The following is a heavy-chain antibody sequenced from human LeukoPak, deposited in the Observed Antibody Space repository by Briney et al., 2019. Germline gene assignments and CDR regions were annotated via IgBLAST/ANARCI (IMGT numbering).Heavy chain of an antibody. CDR2: ISSDGSKK. CDR3: AKHVLGYYYYGMDV. Sequence: PGGSLRLSCAASGFTFSSYAMHWVRQAPGQGLEWVAVISSDGSKKYYADSVKGRFTSSRDNSKNTLYLQMNSLRREDTAVYYCAKHVLGYYYYGMDVWGQGTTVTVSS. CDR1: GFTFSSYA. J-gene: IGHJ6*02. V-gene: IGHV3-30*01. D-gene: IGHD2-15*01.